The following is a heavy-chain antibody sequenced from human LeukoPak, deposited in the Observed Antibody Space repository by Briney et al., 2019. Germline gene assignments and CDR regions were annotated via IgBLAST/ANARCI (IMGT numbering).Heavy chain of an antibody. J-gene: IGHJ3*02. CDR1: GGSISSYY. D-gene: IGHD7-27*01. V-gene: IGHV4-59*12. CDR3: ARPPNWEGAFDI. Sequence: PSETLSLTCTVSGGSISSYYWSWIRQPPGKGLEWIGYIYYSGSTNYNPSLKSRVTISVDTSKNQFSLKLSSVTAADTAVYYCARPPNWEGAFDIWGQGTMVTVSS. CDR2: IYYSGST.